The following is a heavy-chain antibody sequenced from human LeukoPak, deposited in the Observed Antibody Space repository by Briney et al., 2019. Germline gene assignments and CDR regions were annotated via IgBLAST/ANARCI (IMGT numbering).Heavy chain of an antibody. CDR2: ISSSGDST. Sequence: PGGSLRLSCAAPGFTFSSYVMSWVRQALGKGLEWVSDISSSGDSTHYADSVKGRFTISRDNSKNTLFLQMNSLRAEDTAVYYCAKRAVGAAYYFDYWGQGTLVTVSS. J-gene: IGHJ4*02. CDR1: GFTFSSYV. CDR3: AKRAVGAAYYFDY. V-gene: IGHV3-23*01. D-gene: IGHD2-15*01.